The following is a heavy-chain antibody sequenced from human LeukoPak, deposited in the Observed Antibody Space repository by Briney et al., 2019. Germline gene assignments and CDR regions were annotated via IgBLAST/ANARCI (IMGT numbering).Heavy chain of an antibody. V-gene: IGHV4-38-2*02. CDR2: IYHSGST. CDR1: GYSISSGYY. CDR3: ARTDDGYNAFDI. J-gene: IGHJ3*02. D-gene: IGHD5-24*01. Sequence: SETLSLTCTVSGYSISSGYYWGWIRQPPGKGLEWIGSIYHSGSTYYNPSLKSRVTISVDTSKNQFSLKLSSVTAADTAVYYCARTDDGYNAFDIWGQGTMVTVSS.